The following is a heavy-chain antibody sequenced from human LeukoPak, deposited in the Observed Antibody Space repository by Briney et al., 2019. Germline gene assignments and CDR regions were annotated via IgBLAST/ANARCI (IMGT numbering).Heavy chain of an antibody. V-gene: IGHV3-49*04. J-gene: IGHJ4*02. CDR2: IRTKAYGGTT. CDR3: ARELSGSYYDFDY. Sequence: GGSLRLSCTASGLTFGDYAMSWVRQAPGKGLEWVGFIRTKAYGGTTEYAASVKGRFTISRDDSKSIVYLQMNSLKTEDTAVYYCARELSGSYYDFDYWGQGTLVTVSS. D-gene: IGHD1-26*01. CDR1: GLTFGDYA.